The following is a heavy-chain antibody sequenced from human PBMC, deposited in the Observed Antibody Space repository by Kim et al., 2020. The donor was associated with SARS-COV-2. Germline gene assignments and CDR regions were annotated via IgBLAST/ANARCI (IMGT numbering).Heavy chain of an antibody. CDR2: IYYSGST. CDR3: ARDRGAVRTVSYYYYYGMDV. D-gene: IGHD4-17*01. J-gene: IGHJ6*04. V-gene: IGHV4-39*07. CDR1: GGSISSSSYY. Sequence: SETLSLTCTVSGGSISSSSYYWGWIRQPPGKGLEWIGSIYYSGSTYYNPPLKSRVTISVDTSKNQFSLKLSSVTAADTAVYYCARDRGAVRTVSYYYYYGMDVWGEGTPVTASP.